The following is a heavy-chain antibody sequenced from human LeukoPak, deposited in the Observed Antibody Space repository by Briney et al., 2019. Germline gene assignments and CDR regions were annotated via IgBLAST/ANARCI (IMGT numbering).Heavy chain of an antibody. CDR3: ATRDVVVVAAAIDC. D-gene: IGHD2-15*01. Sequence: ASVKVSCKASGYTFTGYYMRWVRQAPGQGLEWMGWINPNSGGTNYAQKFQGRVTMTRDTSISTAYMELSRLRSDDKAVYYRATRDVVVVAAAIDCWGQGTLVTVSS. V-gene: IGHV1-2*02. CDR1: GYTFTGYY. J-gene: IGHJ4*02. CDR2: INPNSGGT.